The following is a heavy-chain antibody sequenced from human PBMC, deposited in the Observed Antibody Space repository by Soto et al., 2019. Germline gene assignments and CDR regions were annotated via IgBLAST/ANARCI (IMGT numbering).Heavy chain of an antibody. CDR2: IVVGSGNT. J-gene: IGHJ1*01. CDR3: AAVSYSSSGYAEYFEH. V-gene: IGHV1-58*02. CDR1: GFTFTSSA. D-gene: IGHD6-13*01. Sequence: ASVKVSCKASGFTFTSSAMQWVRQARGQRLEWIGWIVVGSGNTNYAQKFQERVTITRDMSTSTASMELSSLRSEDTAVYYCAAVSYSSSGYAEYFEHWGQGTLVTVSS.